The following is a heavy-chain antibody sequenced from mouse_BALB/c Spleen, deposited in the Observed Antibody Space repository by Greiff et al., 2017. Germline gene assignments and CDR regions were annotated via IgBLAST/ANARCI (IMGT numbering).Heavy chain of an antibody. CDR3: ARRGYYDLYYFDY. D-gene: IGHD2-3*01. J-gene: IGHJ2*01. V-gene: IGHV8-12*01. Sequence: QVTLKVSGPGILQPSQTLSLTCSFSGFSLSTSGMGVSWIRQPSGKGLEWLAHIYWDDDKRYNPSLKSRLTISKDTSRNQVFLKITSVDTADTATYYCARRGYYDLYYFDYWGQGTTLTVSS. CDR1: GFSLSTSGMG. CDR2: IYWDDDK.